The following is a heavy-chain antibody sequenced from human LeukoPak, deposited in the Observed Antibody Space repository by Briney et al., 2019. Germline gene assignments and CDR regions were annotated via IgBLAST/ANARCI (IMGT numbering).Heavy chain of an antibody. Sequence: ASVKVSCKASGYTFTSYGISWVRQAPGRGLEWMGWISAYNGNTNYAQKLQGRVTMTRNTSISTAYMELSSLRSEDTAVYYCARSPMVRGGLDVWGQGTTVTVSS. CDR1: GYTFTSYG. V-gene: IGHV1-18*01. CDR2: ISAYNGNT. J-gene: IGHJ6*02. D-gene: IGHD3-10*01. CDR3: ARSPMVRGGLDV.